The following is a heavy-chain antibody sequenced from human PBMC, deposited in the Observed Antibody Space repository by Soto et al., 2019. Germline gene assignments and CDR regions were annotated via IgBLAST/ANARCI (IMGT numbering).Heavy chain of an antibody. Sequence: SETLSLTCTIYGGSFSDYYWGWIRQPPGQGLKWIAKISNSGSTNYNPSLKSRVTISVDTSKNQFSLKMSSVTAADTAVYYCARGLRASFGVRLSYYYYGMDVWGQGTTVTVSS. CDR1: GGSFSDYY. CDR3: ARGLRASFGVRLSYYYYGMDV. V-gene: IGHV4-34*01. D-gene: IGHD3-10*01. J-gene: IGHJ6*02. CDR2: ISNSGST.